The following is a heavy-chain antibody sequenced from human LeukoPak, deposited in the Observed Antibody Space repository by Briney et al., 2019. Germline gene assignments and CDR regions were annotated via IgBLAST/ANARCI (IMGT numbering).Heavy chain of an antibody. CDR3: ARGPARGYYDGSGYDCDY. J-gene: IGHJ4*02. V-gene: IGHV3-30*02. CDR1: GFTFRNYG. D-gene: IGHD3-22*01. Sequence: PGGSLRLSCAASGFTFRNYGMNWVRQAPGKGLEWVTFIDDDGIHSYYVDSVKCPFTISRAHSNNTLYLQMSSLESEDTAVYYRARGPARGYYDGSGYDCDYWRRGTLVTVSS. CDR2: IDDDGIHS.